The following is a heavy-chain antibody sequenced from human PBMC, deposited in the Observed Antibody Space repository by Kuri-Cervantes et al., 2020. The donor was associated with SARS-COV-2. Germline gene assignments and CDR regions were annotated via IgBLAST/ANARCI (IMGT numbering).Heavy chain of an antibody. V-gene: IGHV3-53*01. CDR2: IYSGGST. Sequence: ETLSLTCAASGFTVSSNYMSWVRQAPGKGLEWVSLIYSGGSTYYADSVKGRFTISRDNSKNTLYLQMNSLRAEDTAVYYCARVRGDYVPWAQGTLVTVSS. CDR1: GFTVSSNY. J-gene: IGHJ5*02. CDR3: ARVRGDYVP. D-gene: IGHD3-16*01.